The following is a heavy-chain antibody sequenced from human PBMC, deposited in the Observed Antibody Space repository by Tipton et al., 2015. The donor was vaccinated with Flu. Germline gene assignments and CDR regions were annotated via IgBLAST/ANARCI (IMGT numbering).Heavy chain of an antibody. CDR1: GFTFSTYW. CDR3: ARQIGGGDCY. Sequence: SLRLSCAASGFTFSTYWMTWVRQAPGKGLEWVANIKQDGSVKYYVDSVKGRFTISRDNAKNSLYLQMNSLRAEDTAVYYCARQIGGGDCYWGQGTLVTVSS. CDR2: IKQDGSVK. V-gene: IGHV3-7*03. D-gene: IGHD2-21*01. J-gene: IGHJ4*02.